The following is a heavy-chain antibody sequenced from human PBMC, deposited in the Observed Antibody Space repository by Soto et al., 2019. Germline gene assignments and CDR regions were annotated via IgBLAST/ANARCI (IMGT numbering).Heavy chain of an antibody. Sequence: QVQLQQWGAGLLKPSETLSLTCAVYGGSFSGYYWSWIRQPPAKGMEWIGGVNHSRSTNYNPSLKGRVTISVGTAKNPFSLKLSSVTAADTAVYYCASSSSTSCCGFDYWGQGTLVTVSS. CDR2: VNHSRST. CDR3: ASSSSTSCCGFDY. J-gene: IGHJ4*02. D-gene: IGHD2-2*01. V-gene: IGHV4-34*01. CDR1: GGSFSGYY.